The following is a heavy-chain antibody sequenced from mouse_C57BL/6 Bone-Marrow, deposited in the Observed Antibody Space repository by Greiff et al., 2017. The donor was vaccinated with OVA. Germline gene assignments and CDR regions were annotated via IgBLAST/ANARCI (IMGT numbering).Heavy chain of an antibody. D-gene: IGHD2-2*01. CDR3: ARGGLPLPY. CDR2: INPNNGGT. CDR1: GYTFTDYY. V-gene: IGHV1-26*01. J-gene: IGHJ3*01. Sequence: EVQLQQSGPELVKPGASVKISCKASGYTFTDYYMNWVKQSHGKSLEWIGDINPNNGGTSYNQKFKGNATLTVDKSSSTAYMELRSLTSEDSAVYYCARGGLPLPYWGQGTLFTVSA.